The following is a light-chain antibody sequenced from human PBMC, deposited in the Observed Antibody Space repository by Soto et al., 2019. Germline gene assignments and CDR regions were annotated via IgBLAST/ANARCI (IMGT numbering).Light chain of an antibody. Sequence: DIQMTQSPSSLSASVGDRVTITCRASQVIGNYLAWYQQKPGKVPKLLIYGAYTLQSGVPSRFSGSGSGTDFTLTISSLQPEDVAIYYCQKYNSGLITFGQGTKVDI. V-gene: IGKV1-27*01. CDR2: GAY. CDR3: QKYNSGLIT. J-gene: IGKJ1*01. CDR1: QVIGNY.